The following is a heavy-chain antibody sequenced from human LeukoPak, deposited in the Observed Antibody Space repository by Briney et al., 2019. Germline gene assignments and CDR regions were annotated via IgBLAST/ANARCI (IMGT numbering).Heavy chain of an antibody. V-gene: IGHV5-51*01. CDR2: IYPGDSDT. D-gene: IGHD2/OR15-2a*01. Sequence: GESLKISCKGSGYDFPGFWIAWVRQMPGKGLEWMGIIYPGDSDTRYSPFFQGQVTISADKSISTAYLQWSSLKASDTAMYYCARLISEGNWFDPWGQGTLVTVSS. CDR1: GYDFPGFW. J-gene: IGHJ5*02. CDR3: ARLISEGNWFDP.